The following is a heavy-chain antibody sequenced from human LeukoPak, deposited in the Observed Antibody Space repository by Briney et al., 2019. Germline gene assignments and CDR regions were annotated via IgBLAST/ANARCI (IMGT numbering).Heavy chain of an antibody. CDR3: ARLGYYDILTGYQHDAFDI. D-gene: IGHD3-9*01. CDR1: GGSISNSY. J-gene: IGHJ3*02. CDR2: VSYSGTT. V-gene: IGHV4-59*08. Sequence: SETLSLTCTVSGGSISNSYWSWIRQPPGRGLEWIGDVSYSGTTHDNPSLKSRVIMSVDTSKNHFSLQLSSVTAADTAVYFCARLGYYDILTGYQHDAFDIWGLGTAVTVSS.